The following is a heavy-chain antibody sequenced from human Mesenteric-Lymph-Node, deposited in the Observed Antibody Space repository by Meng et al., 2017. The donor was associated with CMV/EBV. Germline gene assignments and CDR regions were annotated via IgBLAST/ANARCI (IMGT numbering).Heavy chain of an antibody. CDR3: ASYNDISGYYSYFDY. D-gene: IGHD3-22*01. J-gene: IGHJ4*02. CDR1: GYTLTELS. V-gene: IGHV1-24*01. CDR2: FDPEDGET. Sequence: ASVKVSCKVSGYTLTELSMHWVRQAPGKGLEWMGGFDPEDGETIYAQKFQGRVTMTEDTSTDTAYMELNTLRSDDTAVYFCASYNDISGYYSYFDYWGQGTPVTVSS.